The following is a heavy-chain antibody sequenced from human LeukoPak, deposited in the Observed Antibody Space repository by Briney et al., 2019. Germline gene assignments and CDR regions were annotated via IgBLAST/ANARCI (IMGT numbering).Heavy chain of an antibody. D-gene: IGHD6-25*01. J-gene: IGHJ4*02. CDR2: IYYSGST. V-gene: IGHV4-39*01. Sequence: SETLSLTCTVSGGSISSSSYYWGWIRQPPGKGLEWIGSIYYSGSTYYNPSLKSRVTISEDTSKNQFSLKLSSVTAADTAVYYCARLRRQADYFDYWGQGTLVTVSS. CDR1: GGSISSSSYY. CDR3: ARLRRQADYFDY.